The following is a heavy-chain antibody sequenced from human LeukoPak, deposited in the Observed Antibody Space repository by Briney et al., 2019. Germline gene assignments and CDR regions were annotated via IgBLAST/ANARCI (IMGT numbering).Heavy chain of an antibody. J-gene: IGHJ4*02. V-gene: IGHV3-23*01. D-gene: IGHD4-17*01. CDR1: GFTFSSSA. CDR3: AKGGFYGDYPFDY. CDR2: VSGSGGST. Sequence: GGSLRLSCAASGFTFSSSALSWVRQAPGKGLEWVSAVSGSGGSTYYADSVKGRFTISRDNSKNTLYLQMNSLRAEDTAVYYCAKGGFYGDYPFDYWGQGTLVTVSS.